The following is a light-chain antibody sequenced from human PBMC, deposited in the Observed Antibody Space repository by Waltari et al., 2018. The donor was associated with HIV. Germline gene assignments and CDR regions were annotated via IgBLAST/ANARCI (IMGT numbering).Light chain of an antibody. CDR3: ATWDAGLSGV. Sequence: HSVLTLSPSASGTPGQRVTISCSGSSSNIGSNYVYWYQQLPGTTPKLIIYKNNWPPSGVPDRFSGCKSGTSGSLAISGLRSEDEADYYCATWDAGLSGVFGGGTKLTVL. V-gene: IGLV1-47*01. CDR1: SSNIGSNY. J-gene: IGLJ3*02. CDR2: KNN.